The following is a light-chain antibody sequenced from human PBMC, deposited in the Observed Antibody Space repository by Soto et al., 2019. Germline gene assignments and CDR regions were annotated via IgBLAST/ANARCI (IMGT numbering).Light chain of an antibody. CDR3: SSFTSSITHYL. J-gene: IGLJ1*01. V-gene: IGLV2-14*01. CDR1: SSDVNDYYY. CDR2: EVS. Sequence: QSVLTQPASVSGSPGQSITISCTGTSSDVNDYYYVSWYQQHPGKAPKLILFEVSRRPSGVSSRFSGSKSGNTASLTISGLQAEDEADYYCSSFTSSITHYLFGTGTKLTVL.